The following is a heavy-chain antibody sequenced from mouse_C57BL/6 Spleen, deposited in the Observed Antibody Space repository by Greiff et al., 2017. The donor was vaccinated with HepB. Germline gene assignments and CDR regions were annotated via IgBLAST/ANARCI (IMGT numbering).Heavy chain of an antibody. D-gene: IGHD2-4*01. CDR1: GYTFTDYN. CDR3: ASYDYDDRFAY. J-gene: IGHJ3*01. V-gene: IGHV1-18*01. Sequence: EVQLQQSGPELVKPGASVKIPCKASGYTFTDYNMDWVKQSHGKSLEWIGDINPNNGGTIYNQKFKGKATLTVDKSSSTAYMELRSLTSEDTAVYYCASYDYDDRFAYWGQGTLVTVSA. CDR2: INPNNGGT.